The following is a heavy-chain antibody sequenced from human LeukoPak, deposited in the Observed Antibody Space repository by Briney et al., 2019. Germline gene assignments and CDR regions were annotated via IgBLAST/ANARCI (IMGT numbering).Heavy chain of an antibody. D-gene: IGHD3-3*01. J-gene: IGHJ6*03. CDR2: IYYSGST. CDR3: ARGFWSGYYTTYYYYYMDV. Sequence: SQTLSVTCTVSGGSICSGGYYWSWIRQHPGKGLEWLGYIYYSGSTYYNPSLKSRVTISVDTSKNQFSLKLSSVTAADTAVYYCARGFWSGYYTTYYYYYMDVWGKGTTVTVSS. V-gene: IGHV4-31*03. CDR1: GGSICSGGYY.